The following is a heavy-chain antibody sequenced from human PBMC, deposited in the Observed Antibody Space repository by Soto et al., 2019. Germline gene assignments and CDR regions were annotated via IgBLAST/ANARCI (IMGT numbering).Heavy chain of an antibody. V-gene: IGHV4-59*12. CDR1: GGSISNYY. J-gene: IGHJ5*02. CDR3: ARVPGP. CDR2: IYYSGST. Sequence: SETLSLTWTVSGGSISNYYWRWIRQPPGKGLEWIGYIYYSGSTYYNPSLKSRVTISVDTSKNQFSLKLSSVTAADTAVYYCARVPGPWGQGTLVTVSS. D-gene: IGHD2-2*01.